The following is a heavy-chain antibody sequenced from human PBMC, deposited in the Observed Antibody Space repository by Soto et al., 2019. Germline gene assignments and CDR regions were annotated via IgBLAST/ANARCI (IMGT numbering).Heavy chain of an antibody. Sequence: SETLSLTCTVSGGSISSLYWSWIRQPPGKGLEWIGYMYYSGSTNYNPSLKSRVTISVDKSKNQFSLKLSSVTAADTAVYYCARAYCGNCLDFWGQGTLVTVSS. CDR1: GGSISSLY. J-gene: IGHJ4*02. D-gene: IGHD2-15*01. V-gene: IGHV4-59*11. CDR2: MYYSGST. CDR3: ARAYCGNCLDF.